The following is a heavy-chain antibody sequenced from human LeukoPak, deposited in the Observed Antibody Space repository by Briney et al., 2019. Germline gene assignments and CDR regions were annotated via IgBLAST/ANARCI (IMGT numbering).Heavy chain of an antibody. J-gene: IGHJ4*02. D-gene: IGHD6-6*01. Sequence: ASVKVSCKASGYTFSSYGISWVRQAPGQGLEWMGWISTFNDNTNYAQKFQGRVTMTTDTSTSTAYMELRSLRSDDTAVFYCARSQRFYSSSSPFDYWGQGTLVTVSS. V-gene: IGHV1-18*01. CDR1: GYTFSSYG. CDR2: ISTFNDNT. CDR3: ARSQRFYSSSSPFDY.